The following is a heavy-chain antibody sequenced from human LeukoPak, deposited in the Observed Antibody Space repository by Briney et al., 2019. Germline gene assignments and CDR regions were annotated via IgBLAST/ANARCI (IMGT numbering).Heavy chain of an antibody. CDR2: MNPNSGNT. V-gene: IGHV1-8*01. Sequence: ASVKVSCKASGYTFTSYDINWVRQAPGQGLEWMGWMNPNSGNTGYAQKSQGRVTMTRNTSISTAYMELSGLRSEDTAVYYCAREGPYSRPFDYWGQGTLVTVSS. J-gene: IGHJ4*02. CDR3: AREGPYSRPFDY. D-gene: IGHD5-18*01. CDR1: GYTFTSYD.